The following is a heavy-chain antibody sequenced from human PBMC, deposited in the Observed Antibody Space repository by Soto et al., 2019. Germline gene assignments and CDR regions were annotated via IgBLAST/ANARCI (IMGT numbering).Heavy chain of an antibody. CDR3: ARGGLDGCTNGVCPDLDYYGMDV. Sequence: GASVKVSCKASGGTFSSYAISWVRQAPGQGLEWMGGIIRIFGTANYAQKFQGRVTITADESTSTAYMELSSLRSEDTAVYYCARGGLDGCTNGVCPDLDYYGMDVWGQGTTVTVSS. V-gene: IGHV1-69*13. D-gene: IGHD2-8*01. J-gene: IGHJ6*02. CDR1: GGTFSSYA. CDR2: IIRIFGTA.